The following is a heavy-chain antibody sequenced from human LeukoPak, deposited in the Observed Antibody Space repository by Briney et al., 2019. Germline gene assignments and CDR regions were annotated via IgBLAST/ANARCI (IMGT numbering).Heavy chain of an antibody. CDR1: GFTFSSYW. Sequence: PGGSLRLSCAASGFTFSSYWMSWVRQAPGKGPEWVANIKQDGSEKNYVDSVKGRFTISRDNAKNSLYLQMNSLRAEDTAVYYCARFIRFLEWLYFDYWGQGTLVTVSS. J-gene: IGHJ4*02. D-gene: IGHD3-3*01. V-gene: IGHV3-7*01. CDR2: IKQDGSEK. CDR3: ARFIRFLEWLYFDY.